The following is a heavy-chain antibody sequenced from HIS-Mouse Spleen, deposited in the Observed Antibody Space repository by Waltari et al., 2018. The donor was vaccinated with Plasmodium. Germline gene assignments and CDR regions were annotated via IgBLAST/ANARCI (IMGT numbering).Heavy chain of an antibody. CDR2: INHSGST. CDR3: ARPKYFSGGSCYAPFDY. CDR1: GGSFSGYY. J-gene: IGHJ4*02. Sequence: QVQLQQWGAGLLKPSETLSLTCAVYGGSFSGYYWSWIRQPPGKGLEWIGEINHSGSTNYNPSLKSRVTISVATSKNQFSLKLSSVTAADTAVYYCARPKYFSGGSCYAPFDYWGQGTLVTVSS. V-gene: IGHV4-34*01. D-gene: IGHD2-15*01.